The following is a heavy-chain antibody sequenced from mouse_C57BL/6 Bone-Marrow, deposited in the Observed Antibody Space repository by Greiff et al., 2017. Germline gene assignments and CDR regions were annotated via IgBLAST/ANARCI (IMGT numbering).Heavy chain of an antibody. CDR3: ARYDGSSHWYFDV. CDR1: GFTFTDYY. Sequence: VQLKESGGGLVQPGGSLSLSCAASGFTFTDYYMSWVRQPPGKALEWLGFIRNKANGYTTEYSASVKGRFTISRDNSQSILYLQMNALRAEDSATYYCARYDGSSHWYFDVWGTGTTVTVSS. CDR2: IRNKANGYTT. V-gene: IGHV7-3*01. J-gene: IGHJ1*03. D-gene: IGHD1-1*01.